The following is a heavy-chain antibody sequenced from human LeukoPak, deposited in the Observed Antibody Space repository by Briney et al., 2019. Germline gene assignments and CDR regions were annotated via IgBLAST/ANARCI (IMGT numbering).Heavy chain of an antibody. D-gene: IGHD3-16*01. CDR3: ARLSNPYGGFHLDY. Sequence: SETLSLTCSVSGDSIRCYYWSWIRRPPGKGLGWIGYIHYSGRTNYSPSLRRRVTISVDTSKNQFSLKLTSMTAADTAFYYCARLSNPYGGFHLDYWGQGTLVTVSS. CDR2: IHYSGRT. J-gene: IGHJ4*02. V-gene: IGHV4-59*08. CDR1: GDSIRCYY.